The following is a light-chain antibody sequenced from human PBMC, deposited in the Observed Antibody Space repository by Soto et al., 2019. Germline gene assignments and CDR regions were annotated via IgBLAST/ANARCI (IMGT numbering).Light chain of an antibody. CDR3: SSYAGSNNLV. CDR1: SSDVGGYNY. Sequence: QSALTQPPSASGSPGQSVTISCTGTSSDVGGYNYVSWYQQHPGKAHKLMIYEVSKRPSGLPDRFSGSKSGNTASLTVSGLQAEDEADYYCSSYAGSNNLVFGGGTNLTIL. J-gene: IGLJ2*01. V-gene: IGLV2-8*01. CDR2: EVS.